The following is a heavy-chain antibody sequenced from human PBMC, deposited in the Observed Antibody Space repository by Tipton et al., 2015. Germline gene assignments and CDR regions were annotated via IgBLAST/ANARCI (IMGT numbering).Heavy chain of an antibody. CDR3: ARGDLTMIVVPDY. CDR2: IYPGDADA. Sequence: QSGPEVKKPGESLRISCKASGYTFTNYWIGWVRQMPGKGLEWMGIIYPGDADARVSPSFQGQVTISADKSISTAYLQWSSLKASDTAMYYCARGDLTMIVVPDYWGQGTLVTVSS. CDR1: GYTFTNYW. D-gene: IGHD3-22*01. V-gene: IGHV5-51*01. J-gene: IGHJ4*02.